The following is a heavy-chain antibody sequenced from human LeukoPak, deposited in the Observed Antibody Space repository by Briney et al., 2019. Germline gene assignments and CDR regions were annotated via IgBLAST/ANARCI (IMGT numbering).Heavy chain of an antibody. CDR1: GFTFSAYS. D-gene: IGHD5-24*01. CDR2: IGISSGNT. V-gene: IGHV3-48*01. J-gene: IGHJ4*02. CDR3: ARDYKYAFDN. Sequence: PGGSLRLSCAASGFTFSAYSVNWVRQAPGKGLEWISYIGISSGNTKYADSVKGRFTISGDKAKNSLYLRMNSLRVEDTAVYYCARDYKYAFDNWGQGTLVTVSS.